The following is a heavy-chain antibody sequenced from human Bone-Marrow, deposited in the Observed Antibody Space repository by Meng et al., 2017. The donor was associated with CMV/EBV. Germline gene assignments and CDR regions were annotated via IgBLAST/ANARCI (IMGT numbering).Heavy chain of an antibody. Sequence: ASVKVSCKASGYTFTGYFIHWVRQAPGQGLEWMGWINPNSGGTNYAQKFQGRVTMTRDTSISTAYMELSRLRSDDTAVYYCAREGSPLWSDAFDIWGQGTMVTVSS. CDR3: AREGSPLWSDAFDI. CDR2: INPNSGGT. J-gene: IGHJ3*02. D-gene: IGHD2-21*01. CDR1: GYTFTGYF. V-gene: IGHV1-2*02.